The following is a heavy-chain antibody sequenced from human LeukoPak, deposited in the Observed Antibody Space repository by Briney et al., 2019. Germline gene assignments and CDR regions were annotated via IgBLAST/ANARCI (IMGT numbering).Heavy chain of an antibody. D-gene: IGHD7-27*01. V-gene: IGHV3-23*01. Sequence: GGSLRLSCAASGFTFSSYAMTWVRQTPGKGLEWVSAVSGSGVTTYYADSVKGRFTISRDNSKNTLYLQMNSLRAEDTAVYFCARVGHWGSYDAFAIWGQGTMVTVSS. CDR3: ARVGHWGSYDAFAI. CDR1: GFTFSSYA. J-gene: IGHJ3*02. CDR2: VSGSGVTT.